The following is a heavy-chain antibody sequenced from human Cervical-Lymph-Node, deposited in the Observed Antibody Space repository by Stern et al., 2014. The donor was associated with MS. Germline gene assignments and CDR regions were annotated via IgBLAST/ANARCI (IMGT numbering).Heavy chain of an antibody. J-gene: IGHJ4*02. V-gene: IGHV1-18*01. D-gene: IGHD1-26*01. CDR2: ISAYNGNT. CDR3: ARERPIYGGNYYTRAFDY. Sequence: VQLEESGAVVKKPGASVKVSCKTSGYTLTSYGISWVRQAPGQGLEWMGWISAYNGNTNYAQKLQGRVTMTTDTSTSTAYMELRSLRSDDTAVYYCARERPIYGGNYYTRAFDYWGQGTLVTVSS. CDR1: GYTLTSYG.